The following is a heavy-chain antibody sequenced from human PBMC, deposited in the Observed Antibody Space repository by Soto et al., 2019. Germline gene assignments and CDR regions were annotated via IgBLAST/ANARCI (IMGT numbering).Heavy chain of an antibody. D-gene: IGHD2-8*01. V-gene: IGHV3-49*04. CDR2: IRSEAYGGAA. CDR3: TRRYCTNGICFSANGMDV. Sequence: SGGSLRLSCTASGFTFRDYAVSWVRQAPGKGLEWVGFIRSEAYGGAAEYAASVKDRFTISRDDSKSIAYLQMNSLKTEDTAVYYCTRRYCTNGICFSANGMDVWGQGXTVTVSS. J-gene: IGHJ6*02. CDR1: GFTFRDYA.